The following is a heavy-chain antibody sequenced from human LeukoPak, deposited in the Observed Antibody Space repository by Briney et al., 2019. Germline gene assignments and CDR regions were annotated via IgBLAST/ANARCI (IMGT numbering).Heavy chain of an antibody. Sequence: PSETLSLTCTVSGGSISSGGYYWSWIRQPPEKGLEWIGYIYHSGSTYYNPSLKSRVTISVDRSKNQFSLKLSSVTAADTAVYYCARVTSGNYGWFDPWGQGTLVTVSS. CDR3: ARVTSGNYGWFDP. J-gene: IGHJ5*02. CDR1: GGSISSGGYY. V-gene: IGHV4-30-2*01. D-gene: IGHD4-11*01. CDR2: IYHSGST.